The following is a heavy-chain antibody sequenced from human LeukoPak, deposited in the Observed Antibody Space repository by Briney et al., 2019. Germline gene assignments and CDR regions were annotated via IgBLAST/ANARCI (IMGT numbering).Heavy chain of an antibody. CDR2: IYYSGST. D-gene: IGHD3-3*01. CDR1: GGSISSYY. J-gene: IGHJ6*03. Sequence: PSETLSLTCTVSGGSISSYYWSWIRQPPGKGLEWIGYIYYSGSTNYNPSLKSRVTISVDTSKNQFSLKLSSVTAADTAVCYCARSHYDFWSGYYRPYYYYMDVWGKGTTVTVSS. V-gene: IGHV4-59*01. CDR3: ARSHYDFWSGYYRPYYYYMDV.